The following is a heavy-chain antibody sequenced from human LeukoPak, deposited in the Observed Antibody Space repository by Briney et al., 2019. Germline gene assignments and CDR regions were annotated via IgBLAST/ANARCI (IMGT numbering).Heavy chain of an antibody. CDR2: ISAYNGNT. J-gene: IGHJ6*02. CDR3: ARDSSSWYYYYYGMDV. V-gene: IGHV1-18*01. Sequence: ASVKVSCKASGYTFTSYGINWVRQAPGQGLEWMGWISAYNGNTNYAQKLQGRVTMTTDTSTSTAYMELRSLRSDDTAVYYCARDSSSWYYYYYGMDVWGQGTTVTVSS. D-gene: IGHD6-13*01. CDR1: GYTFTSYG.